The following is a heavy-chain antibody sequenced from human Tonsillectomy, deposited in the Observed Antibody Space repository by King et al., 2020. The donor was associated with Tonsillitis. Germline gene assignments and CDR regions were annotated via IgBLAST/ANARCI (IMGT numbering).Heavy chain of an antibody. CDR2: IYSGGGT. CDR1: GFTVSMNY. D-gene: IGHD2/OR15-2a*01. CDR3: AKRSPSMNAFDI. Sequence: VQLVESGGGLVQPGGSLRLSCAASGFTVSMNYMTWVRQTPGKGLECVSVIYSGGGTYYADSVKSRFTISRHDSNNTVFLQMNSLRPDDTAIYYCAKRSPSMNAFDIWGQGTMVTVSS. J-gene: IGHJ3*02. V-gene: IGHV3-53*04.